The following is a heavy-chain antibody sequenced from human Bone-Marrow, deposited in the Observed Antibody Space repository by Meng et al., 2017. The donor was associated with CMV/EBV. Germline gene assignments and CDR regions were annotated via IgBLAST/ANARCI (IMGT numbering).Heavy chain of an antibody. CDR1: GYTFTTYY. CDR3: ARGFSSGPSDY. D-gene: IGHD6-19*01. Sequence: SCKASGYTFTTYYIHWVRQAPGQGLEWMGIINPSGGSTSYAQKFQGRVTMTRDTSTSTVYMELSSLRSEDTAMYYCARGFSSGPSDYWGQGTLVTVSS. CDR2: INPSGGST. V-gene: IGHV1-46*01. J-gene: IGHJ4*02.